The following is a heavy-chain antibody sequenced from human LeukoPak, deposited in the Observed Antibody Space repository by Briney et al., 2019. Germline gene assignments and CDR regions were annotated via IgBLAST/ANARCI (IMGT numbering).Heavy chain of an antibody. CDR1: GYTFTSYG. Sequence: ASVKVSCKASGYTFTSYGISWVRQAPGQGLEWMGIINPTGGDTNYAQKFQGRVTMTRDMSTSTVYMELSSLRSEDTAVYYCASHSGYYHRQFDYWGQGTLVTVSS. CDR2: INPTGGDT. CDR3: ASHSGYYHRQFDY. V-gene: IGHV1-46*01. J-gene: IGHJ4*02. D-gene: IGHD3-22*01.